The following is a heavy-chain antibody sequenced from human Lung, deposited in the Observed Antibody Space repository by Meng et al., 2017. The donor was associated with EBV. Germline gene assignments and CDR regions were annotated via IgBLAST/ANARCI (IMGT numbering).Heavy chain of an antibody. CDR2: IDYSGST. J-gene: IGHJ4*02. CDR3: ARGQYYYGLSAYYYY. D-gene: IGHD3-22*01. CDR1: GGSFWCYF. V-gene: IGHV4-34*01. Sequence: QGQYHEWRGGLLKPAETLYWSCAGYGGSFWCYFWTWIRKIPGKGVEWIGEIDYSGSTNYNPYLKSGVTISVETSKNQFYLKLSSVADEDTAVYYCARGQYYYGLSAYYYYWGQGSLVTVSS.